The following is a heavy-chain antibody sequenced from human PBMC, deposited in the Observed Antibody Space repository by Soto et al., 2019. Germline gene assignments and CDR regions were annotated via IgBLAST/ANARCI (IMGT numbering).Heavy chain of an antibody. CDR3: ARAAVDVVRMVYVSPIDY. Sequence: QVQLVESGGGVVQPGRSLRLSCAASGFMFSNHAMHWVRQAPGKGLDWVAVISFDGSNTFYADSVKGRFTISRDNSKNTVYLQMNSLRAEDTAVYYCARAAVDVVRMVYVSPIDYWGQGALVTVSS. D-gene: IGHD2-8*01. CDR1: GFMFSNHA. CDR2: ISFDGSNT. J-gene: IGHJ4*02. V-gene: IGHV3-30-3*01.